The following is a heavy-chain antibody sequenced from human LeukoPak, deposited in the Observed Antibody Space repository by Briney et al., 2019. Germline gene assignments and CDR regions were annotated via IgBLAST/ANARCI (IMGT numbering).Heavy chain of an antibody. Sequence: ASVKVSCKASGGTFNNYAINWVRQAPGQGLEWMGIINPSGGSTSYAQKFQGRVTMTRDMSTSTVYMELSSLRSEDTAVYYCARAIVVVPAAMPGAYYYYYYMDVWGKGTTVTVSS. V-gene: IGHV1-46*02. D-gene: IGHD2-2*01. CDR1: GGTFNNYA. CDR2: INPSGGST. J-gene: IGHJ6*03. CDR3: ARAIVVVPAAMPGAYYYYYYMDV.